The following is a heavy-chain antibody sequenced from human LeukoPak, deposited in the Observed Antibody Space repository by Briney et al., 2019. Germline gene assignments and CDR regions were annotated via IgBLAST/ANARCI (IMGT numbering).Heavy chain of an antibody. J-gene: IGHJ4*02. CDR2: INHSGST. Sequence: PSETLSLTCAVYGGSFSGYYWSWIRQPPGKGLEWIGEINHSGSTYYNPSLKSRVTISVDTPKNQFSLKLSSVAAADTAVYYCASLRYCSSTSCYTGRPVGYWGQGTLVTVSS. CDR3: ASLRYCSSTSCYTGRPVGY. D-gene: IGHD2-2*02. CDR1: GGSFSGYY. V-gene: IGHV4-34*01.